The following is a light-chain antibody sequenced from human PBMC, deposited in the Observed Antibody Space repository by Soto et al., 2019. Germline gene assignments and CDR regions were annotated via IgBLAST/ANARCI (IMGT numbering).Light chain of an antibody. V-gene: IGKV3-11*01. CDR2: DTS. CDR3: QQRSNWPPIT. Sequence: EFVLTQSPATLSLSPGERATLSCRASQSVSSYLAWYQQKPGQAPRLLIYDTSNRATGVPARFSGSGSVTDFTLTISSLEPEDFAVYYCQQRSNWPPITFGQGTRLEIK. CDR1: QSVSSY. J-gene: IGKJ5*01.